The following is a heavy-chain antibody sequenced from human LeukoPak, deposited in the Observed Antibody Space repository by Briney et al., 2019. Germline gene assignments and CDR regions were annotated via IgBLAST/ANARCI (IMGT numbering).Heavy chain of an antibody. Sequence: GGSLRLSCVASGFTLSSYSMNWVRQAPGKGLEWVSVISSTSSYIDYADSAKGRFTISRDNAKNSLYLQMNSLRADDTAVYFCAKGVSSDWYYFDYWGQGTLVTVSS. D-gene: IGHD6-19*01. CDR3: AKGVSSDWYYFDY. V-gene: IGHV3-21*04. J-gene: IGHJ4*02. CDR1: GFTLSSYS. CDR2: ISSTSSYI.